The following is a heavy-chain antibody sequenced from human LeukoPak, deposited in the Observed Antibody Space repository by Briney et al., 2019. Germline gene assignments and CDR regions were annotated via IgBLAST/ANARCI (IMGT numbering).Heavy chain of an antibody. Sequence: PSQTLSLTCTVSGGSISSGSYYWSWIRQPAGKGLEWIGRIYTSGSTNCNPSLKSRVTISVDTSKNQFSLKLSSVTAADTAVYYCATSYYGSGSYWFPFDPWGQGTLVTVSS. D-gene: IGHD3-10*01. CDR1: GGSISSGSYY. CDR2: IYTSGST. J-gene: IGHJ5*02. CDR3: ATSYYGSGSYWFPFDP. V-gene: IGHV4-61*02.